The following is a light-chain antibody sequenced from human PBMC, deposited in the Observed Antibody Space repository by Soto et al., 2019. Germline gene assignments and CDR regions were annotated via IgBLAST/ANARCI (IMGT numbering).Light chain of an antibody. V-gene: IGKV3-20*01. CDR2: GAS. CDR1: QSVSSNK. J-gene: IGKJ1*01. Sequence: EIVLTQSPGTLSLSPGERATLSCRASQSVSSNKLAWYQQKPGQAPRLLIYGASGRATGIPDRFSGSGSGTDFTLTISRLEPEDFTVYYCQVFDGSLWTFGQGTKVEIK. CDR3: QVFDGSLWT.